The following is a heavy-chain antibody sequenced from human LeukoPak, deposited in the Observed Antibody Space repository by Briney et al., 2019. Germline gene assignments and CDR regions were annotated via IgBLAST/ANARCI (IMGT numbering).Heavy chain of an antibody. V-gene: IGHV3-23*01. CDR2: ISGGGGNT. J-gene: IGHJ4*02. Sequence: PGGSLRLSCAASGFTFSSYAMSWVRQAPGEGLEWVSAISGGGGNTYYADSVKGRFTISRDNSKNTLYLQMNSLRAEDTAVYYCAKPYYYDSSNYPRMDYWGQGTLVTVSS. D-gene: IGHD3-22*01. CDR3: AKPYYYDSSNYPRMDY. CDR1: GFTFSSYA.